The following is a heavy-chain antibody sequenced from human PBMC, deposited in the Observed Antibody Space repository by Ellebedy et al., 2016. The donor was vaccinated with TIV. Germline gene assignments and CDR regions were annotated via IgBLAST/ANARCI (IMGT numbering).Heavy chain of an antibody. V-gene: IGHV3-23*01. CDR3: AIDRPITGDYHGDYFDS. CDR2: TTPSGGSK. D-gene: IGHD7-27*01. J-gene: IGHJ4*02. Sequence: PGGSLRLSCAASEFSFSTYAMSWVRQAPGEGLEWVSSTTPSGGSKYYADSVKGRFTISRENSKNTLFLQMSSLRAEDTAVYYCAIDRPITGDYHGDYFDSWGQGTLVTVAS. CDR1: EFSFSTYA.